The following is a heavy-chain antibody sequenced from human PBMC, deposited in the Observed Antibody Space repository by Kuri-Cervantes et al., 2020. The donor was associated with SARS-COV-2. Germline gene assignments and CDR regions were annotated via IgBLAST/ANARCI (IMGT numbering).Heavy chain of an antibody. J-gene: IGHJ3*02. CDR1: GYSISSGYY. CDR3: VRGHYYDRLDAFDI. V-gene: IGHV4-38-2*01. D-gene: IGHD3-22*01. Sequence: SETLSLTCAVSGYSISSGYYWGWIRQPPGKGLEWIGSIYHSGSTYYNPSLKSRVTISVDTSKNQFSLKLSSVTAADTAVYYCVRGHYYDRLDAFDIWGQGTMVTVSS. CDR2: IYHSGST.